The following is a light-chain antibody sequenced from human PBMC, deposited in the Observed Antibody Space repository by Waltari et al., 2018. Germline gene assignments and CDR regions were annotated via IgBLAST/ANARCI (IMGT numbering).Light chain of an antibody. CDR3: CSYAGSDTYV. CDR1: SSDVGGYSY. V-gene: IGLV2-11*01. CDR2: DVT. J-gene: IGLJ1*01. Sequence: QSALTQPRSVSGSPGQSVAIACTGTSSDVGGYSYVSWYQQHPGKAPKIIIYDVTRRPPWVPGAVCRAKSGNTASLTISGLQADDEAHYYCCSYAGSDTYVFGTGTEVTVL.